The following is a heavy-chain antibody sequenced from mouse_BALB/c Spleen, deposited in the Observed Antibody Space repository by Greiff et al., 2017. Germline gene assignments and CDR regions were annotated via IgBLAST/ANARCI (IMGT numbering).Heavy chain of an antibody. V-gene: IGHV1-80*01. CDR1: GYAFSSYW. Sequence: QVQLKESGAELVRPGSSVKISCKASGYAFSSYWMNWVKQRPGQGLEWIGQIYPGDGDTNYNGKFKGKATLTADKSSSTAYMQLSSLTSEDSAVYFCAREGKYYFDYCGQGTTLTVSS. CDR2: IYPGDGDT. J-gene: IGHJ2*01. CDR3: AREGKYYFDY. D-gene: IGHD1-3*01.